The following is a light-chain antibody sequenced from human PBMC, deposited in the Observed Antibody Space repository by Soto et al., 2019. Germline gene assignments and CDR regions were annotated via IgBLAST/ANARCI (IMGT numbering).Light chain of an antibody. Sequence: EIVMTQSPATLSVSPGERATLSCRASQSVSSNLAWYQQKPGQAPRLLIYGASTRATGIPARFSGSGSGTEFNLTISSLQAEDFAVYYCQQYNNWPPTFGQGTNVEIK. J-gene: IGKJ1*01. CDR3: QQYNNWPPT. CDR2: GAS. CDR1: QSVSSN. V-gene: IGKV3-15*01.